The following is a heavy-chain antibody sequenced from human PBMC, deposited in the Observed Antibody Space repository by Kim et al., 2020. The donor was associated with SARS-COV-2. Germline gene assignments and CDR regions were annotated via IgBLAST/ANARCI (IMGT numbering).Heavy chain of an antibody. Sequence: GGSLRLSCVASGFTFSSHWMSWVRQAPGKGLEWVANIKEDGTERYYVESVKGRVTISRDNAKNSLYLQINSLRAEDTAVYYCAREGYNWNDEPWLDPWGQGTLVTVSS. CDR3: AREGYNWNDEPWLDP. D-gene: IGHD1-20*01. V-gene: IGHV3-7*01. CDR2: IKEDGTER. CDR1: GFTFSSHW. J-gene: IGHJ5*02.